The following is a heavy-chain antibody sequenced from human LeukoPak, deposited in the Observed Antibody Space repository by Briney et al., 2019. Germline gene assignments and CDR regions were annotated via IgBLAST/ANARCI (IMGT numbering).Heavy chain of an antibody. J-gene: IGHJ6*02. CDR3: ARDRPLYYYGSGSSPYYYGMDV. Sequence: GGSLRLSCAASGFTVSSNYMSWVRQAPGKGLEWVSVIYSGGSTYYADSVKGRFTISRDNSKNTLYLQMNSLRAEDTAVYYCARDRPLYYYGSGSSPYYYGMDVWGQGTTVTVSS. D-gene: IGHD3-10*01. CDR1: GFTVSSNY. V-gene: IGHV3-66*01. CDR2: IYSGGST.